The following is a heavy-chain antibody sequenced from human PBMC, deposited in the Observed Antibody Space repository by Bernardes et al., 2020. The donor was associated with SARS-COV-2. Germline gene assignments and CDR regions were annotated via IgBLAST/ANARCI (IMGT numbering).Heavy chain of an antibody. V-gene: IGHV3-30*14. CDR2: ITYDGINK. J-gene: IGHJ3*02. CDR1: GFPFSTHA. Sequence: SLRLSCAASGFPFSTHAMNWVRQAPGKGLEWVAAITYDGINKFYADSVQGRFTVSRDNDKNTLFLQMTSLRADDTSIYYCTTLDTLEAFDIWGQGTMIIVSS. CDR3: TTLDTLEAFDI.